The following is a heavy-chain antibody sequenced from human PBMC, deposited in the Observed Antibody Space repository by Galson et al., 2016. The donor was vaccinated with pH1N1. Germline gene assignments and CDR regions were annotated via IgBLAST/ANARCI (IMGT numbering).Heavy chain of an antibody. CDR2: IYYTGDT. CDR3: ARTREECLGTSCFAGYFDP. CDR1: GDSIRSSTLY. Sequence: TLSLTCIVSGDSIRSSTLYWGWVRQFPGKGLEWIGYIYYTGDTYYRPSLRRRVNISLEASKNQFSLTLSSVTGADTGLSYCARTREECLGTSCFAGYFDPWGQGTLVTVSS. D-gene: IGHD2-2*01. J-gene: IGHJ5*02. V-gene: IGHV4-31*03.